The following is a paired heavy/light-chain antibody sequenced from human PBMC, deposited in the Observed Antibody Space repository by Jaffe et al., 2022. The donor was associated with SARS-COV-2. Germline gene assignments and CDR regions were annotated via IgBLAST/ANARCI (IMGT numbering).Light chain of an antibody. Sequence: DVVVTQSPVSLPATPGKPASISCRASQSLLHSNGNHYLHWYLQRPGQSPQLLIYLGSNRASGVPDRFSGSGSGTVFSLKISRVEAEDVGMYYCMQALHFPYTFGQGTKLEIK. CDR1: QSLLHSNGNHY. CDR2: LGS. J-gene: IGKJ2*01. CDR3: MQALHFPYT. V-gene: IGKV2-28*01.
Heavy chain of an antibody. V-gene: IGHV2-5*02. Sequence: QITLKESGPTLVTPTQTLTLTCSFSGFSLDTIGVAVGWIRQPPGKALEWLGIVFWDGDERYSPPLSSRLTVTRDTSKNQVVLRLTNMDSADTATYYCARLLIEHDAFDVWGQGAMVSVSS. CDR3: ARLLIEHDAFDV. CDR1: GFSLDTIGVA. D-gene: IGHD2-15*01. J-gene: IGHJ3*01. CDR2: VFWDGDE.